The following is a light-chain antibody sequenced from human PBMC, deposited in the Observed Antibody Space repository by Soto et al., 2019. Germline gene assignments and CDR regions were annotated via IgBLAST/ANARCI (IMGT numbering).Light chain of an antibody. J-gene: IGLJ2*01. CDR1: SSDVGGYNF. CDR3: CSYAGSYTLV. CDR2: DVS. Sequence: QSALTQPRSVSGSPGQSVTISCTGTSSDVGGYNFVSWYQQHPGKAPKRMIHDVSKRPSGVPDRFSGSKSGNTASLTISGLQAEDEADYYCCSYAGSYTLVFGGGTKVTVL. V-gene: IGLV2-11*01.